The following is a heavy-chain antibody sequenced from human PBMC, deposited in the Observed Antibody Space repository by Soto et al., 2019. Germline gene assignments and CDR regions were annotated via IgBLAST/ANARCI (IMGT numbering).Heavy chain of an antibody. CDR3: ARDSPPGEIFGVVRIMDV. CDR1: GGSVSSGSYY. V-gene: IGHV4-61*01. CDR2: IYYSGST. D-gene: IGHD3-3*01. Sequence: PSETLSLTCTVSGGSVSSGSYYWSWIRQPPGKGLEWIGYIYYSGSTNYNPSLKSRVTISVDTSKNQFSLKLSSVTAADTAVYYCARDSPPGEIFGVVRIMDVWGQGTTVTVFS. J-gene: IGHJ6*02.